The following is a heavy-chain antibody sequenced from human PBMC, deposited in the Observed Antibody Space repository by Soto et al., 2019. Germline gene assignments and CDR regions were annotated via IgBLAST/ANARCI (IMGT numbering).Heavy chain of an antibody. CDR3: ARENSYFDY. J-gene: IGHJ4*02. CDR2: ISAYNANA. V-gene: IGHV1-18*01. CDR1: GYTFRNFG. Sequence: QIQLLQSGAEVKKPGASVKVSCKASGYTFRNFGISWVRQAPGQGLEWMGWISAYNANANYAQKFQGRLTMTSDTSTSTGYRELRSLRSDDTDVYYCARENSYFDYWGQGTLVTVSS.